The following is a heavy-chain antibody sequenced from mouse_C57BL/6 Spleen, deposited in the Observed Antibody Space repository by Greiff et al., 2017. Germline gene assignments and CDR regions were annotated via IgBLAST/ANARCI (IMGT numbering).Heavy chain of an antibody. CDR2: ISSGGSYT. CDR1: GFTFSSYG. Sequence: EVMLVESGGDLVKPGGSLKLSCAASGFTFSSYGMSWVRQTPDKRLEWVATISSGGSYTYYPDNAKNTLYLQMSSLKSEDTAMYYCASPYYGSSYAMDYWGQGTSVTVSS. V-gene: IGHV5-6*01. D-gene: IGHD1-1*01. J-gene: IGHJ4*01. CDR3: ASPYYGSSYAMDY.